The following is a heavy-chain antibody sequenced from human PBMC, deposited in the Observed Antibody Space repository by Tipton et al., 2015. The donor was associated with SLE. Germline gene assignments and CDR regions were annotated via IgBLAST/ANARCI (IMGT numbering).Heavy chain of an antibody. CDR1: GGSISRYY. V-gene: IGHV4-4*07. CDR2: IYTSGST. CDR3: ARVNIAAAGHFDY. Sequence: TLSLTCTVSGGSISRYYWSWIRQPAGKGLEWIGRIYTSGSTNYNPSLKSRVTISVDTSKNQFTLKLSAVTAADTAVYYCARVNIAAAGHFDYWGQGTLVTVSS. D-gene: IGHD6-13*01. J-gene: IGHJ4*02.